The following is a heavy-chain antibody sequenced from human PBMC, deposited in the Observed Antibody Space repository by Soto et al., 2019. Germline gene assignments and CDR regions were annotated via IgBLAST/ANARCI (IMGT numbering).Heavy chain of an antibody. V-gene: IGHV4-31*03. J-gene: IGHJ6*02. Sequence: SETLSLTCTVSGGSISSGGYYWSWIRQHPGKGLEWIGYIYHSGSTYYNPPLKSRVTISVDTSKNHFSLKLSSVTAADTAVYYCARDGGSQGYGMDVWGQGTTVTVSS. CDR3: ARDGGSQGYGMDV. CDR2: IYHSGST. D-gene: IGHD1-26*01. CDR1: GGSISSGGYY.